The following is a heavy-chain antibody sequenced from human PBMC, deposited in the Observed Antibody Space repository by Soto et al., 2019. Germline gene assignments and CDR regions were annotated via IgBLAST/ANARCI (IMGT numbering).Heavy chain of an antibody. J-gene: IGHJ5*02. CDR1: AGSIATSIYY. CDR2: IYYDGST. CDR3: ARLEYRNWFDP. V-gene: IGHV4-39*01. D-gene: IGHD6-6*01. Sequence: SETLSLTCIVSAGSIATSIYYWGWIRQPPGKGLEWIGSIYYDGSTYYNPSLKSRVTMSVDTSKNQFSLKLSSVTAADTAVYYCARLEYRNWFDPWGQGTLVTVS.